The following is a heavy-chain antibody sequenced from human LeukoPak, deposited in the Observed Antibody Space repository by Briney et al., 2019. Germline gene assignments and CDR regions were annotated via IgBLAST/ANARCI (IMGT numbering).Heavy chain of an antibody. CDR1: GFTFSRYA. CDR3: ARVRGSYRIDY. Sequence: GGSLRLSCAASGFTFSRYAMNWVRQAPGKGLEYVSAISSNGGSTYYANSVKGRFTISRDNSKNTLYLQMGSLRAEDMAVYYCARVRGSYRIDYWGQGTLVTVSS. J-gene: IGHJ4*02. V-gene: IGHV3-64*01. CDR2: ISSNGGST. D-gene: IGHD1-26*01.